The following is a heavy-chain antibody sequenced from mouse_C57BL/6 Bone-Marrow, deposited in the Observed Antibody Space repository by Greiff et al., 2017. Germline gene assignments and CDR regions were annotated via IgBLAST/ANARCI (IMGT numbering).Heavy chain of an antibody. J-gene: IGHJ2*01. Sequence: VQLQQPGAELVMPGASVKLSCTASGYTFTSYWMHWVKQRPGQGLEWIGEIDPSDSYTNYNQKFQGKSTLTVDKSSSTAYMQLSSLTSEDSAVYYCARSEGLRDYWGQGTTLTVSS. D-gene: IGHD2-4*01. CDR1: GYTFTSYW. CDR3: ARSEGLRDY. CDR2: IDPSDSYT. V-gene: IGHV1-69*01.